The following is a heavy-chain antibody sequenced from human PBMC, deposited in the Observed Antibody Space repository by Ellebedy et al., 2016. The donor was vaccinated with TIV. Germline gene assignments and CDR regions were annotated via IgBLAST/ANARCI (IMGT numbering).Heavy chain of an antibody. Sequence: LRLSXTVSGGSISSGDYYWSWIRQHPGKGLEWIGYIYYSGSTYYNPSLKSRVTISVDTSKNQFSLKLSSVTAADTAVYYCARDGTGDLDYWGQGTLVTVSS. J-gene: IGHJ4*02. V-gene: IGHV4-31*03. CDR2: IYYSGST. CDR1: GGSISSGDYY. D-gene: IGHD7-27*01. CDR3: ARDGTGDLDY.